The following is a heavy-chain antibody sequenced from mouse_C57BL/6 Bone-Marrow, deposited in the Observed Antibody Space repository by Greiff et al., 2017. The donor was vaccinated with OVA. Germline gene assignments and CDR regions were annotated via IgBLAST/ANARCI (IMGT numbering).Heavy chain of an antibody. CDR1: GYTFTSYW. CDR3: ARTGITTVEGDYAMDY. CDR2: IYPGSGRT. Sequence: VQLQQPGAELVKPGASVKMSCKASGYTFTSYWITWVKQRPGQGLEWIGDIYPGSGRTNYNEKFKSKATLTVDTSSSTAYMQLSSLTSEDSAVYYGARTGITTVEGDYAMDYWGQGTSGTVSS. J-gene: IGHJ4*01. V-gene: IGHV1-55*01. D-gene: IGHD1-1*01.